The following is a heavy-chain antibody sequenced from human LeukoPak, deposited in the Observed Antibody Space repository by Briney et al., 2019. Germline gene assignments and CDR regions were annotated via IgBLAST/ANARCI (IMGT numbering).Heavy chain of an antibody. J-gene: IGHJ4*02. D-gene: IGHD4-17*01. CDR1: GYSFTSYW. CDR2: IYPGDSDT. CDR3: ARHGGAYGDYNFDY. V-gene: IGHV5-51*01. Sequence: GESLKISCKGFGYSFTSYWIGWGRQMPGKSLEWMGIIYPGDSDTRYSPYFQGQVTISADKSISTAYLQWSSLKASDTAMYYCARHGGAYGDYNFDYWGQGTLVTVSS.